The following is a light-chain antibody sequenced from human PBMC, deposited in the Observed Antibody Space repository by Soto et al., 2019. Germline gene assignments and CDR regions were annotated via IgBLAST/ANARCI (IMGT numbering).Light chain of an antibody. Sequence: DILLTQSPGTLSLSPGERVTLSCRASQTVSNTFLAWYQHKPGQAPRILIYGASIRGTVFPDRFSGGGSGTDFTLTLSRLEPEDFGVYYCQQGSTPPLTFGGGTTVEI. CDR2: GAS. CDR1: QTVSNTF. J-gene: IGKJ4*01. V-gene: IGKV3-20*01. CDR3: QQGSTPPLT.